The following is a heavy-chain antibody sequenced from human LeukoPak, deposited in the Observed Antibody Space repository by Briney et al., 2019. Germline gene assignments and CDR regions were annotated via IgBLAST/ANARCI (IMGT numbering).Heavy chain of an antibody. V-gene: IGHV3-21*01. D-gene: IGHD5-18*01. CDR2: ISGSSSSI. Sequence: GGSLRLSCAASGFTFNSYSMNCVRQAPGEGLEWVSSISGSSSSIYYADSVKGRFTISRDNAKNSLYLQMNSLRAEDTAVYYCARASGDIVETATMGSYWGQGTLVTVSS. CDR1: GFTFNSYS. CDR3: ARASGDIVETATMGSY. J-gene: IGHJ4*02.